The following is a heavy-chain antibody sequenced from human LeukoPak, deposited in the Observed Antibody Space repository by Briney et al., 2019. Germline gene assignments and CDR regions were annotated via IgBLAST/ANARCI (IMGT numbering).Heavy chain of an antibody. CDR3: ARDGMTPFDYSYGMDV. D-gene: IGHD1-26*01. J-gene: IGHJ6*02. CDR1: GGSISSGDYS. Sequence: SETLSLTCTVSGGSISSGDYSWSWIRQPPGKGLEWIGYIYYSGSTDHNPSLKSRVTISVDTSKNQFSLKLSSVTAADTAVYYCARDGMTPFDYSYGMDVWGQGTTVTVSS. V-gene: IGHV4-30-4*01. CDR2: IYYSGST.